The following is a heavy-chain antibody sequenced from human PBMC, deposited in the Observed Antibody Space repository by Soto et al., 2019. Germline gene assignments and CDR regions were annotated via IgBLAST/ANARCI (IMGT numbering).Heavy chain of an antibody. V-gene: IGHV1-18*01. CDR1: GYTFTSYG. CDR3: ARGATLLWFGESTPNYGMDV. D-gene: IGHD3-10*01. J-gene: IGHJ6*02. Sequence: ASVKVSCKASGYTFTSYGISWVRQAPGQGLEWMGWISAYNGNTNYAQKLQGRVTMTTGTSTSTAYMELRSLRSDDTAVYYCARGATLLWFGESTPNYGMDVWGQGTTVTVSS. CDR2: ISAYNGNT.